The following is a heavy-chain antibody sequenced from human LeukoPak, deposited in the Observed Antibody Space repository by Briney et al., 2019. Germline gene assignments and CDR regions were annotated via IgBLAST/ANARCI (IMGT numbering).Heavy chain of an antibody. CDR2: IYYTGST. CDR1: GGSISSYY. V-gene: IGHV4-59*12. Sequence: SETLSLTCTVSGGSISSYYWSWIRQPPGKGLDWIGYIYYTGSTNYNPSLKSRVTLSVDTSKNQFSLKLSSVTAADTAVYYCARDRSYDFWSGYYSWGQGTLVTVSS. D-gene: IGHD3-3*01. J-gene: IGHJ4*02. CDR3: ARDRSYDFWSGYYS.